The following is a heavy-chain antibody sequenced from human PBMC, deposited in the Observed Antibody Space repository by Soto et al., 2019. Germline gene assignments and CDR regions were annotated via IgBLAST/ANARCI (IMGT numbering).Heavy chain of an antibody. CDR3: EKDTAPRLLALSFLGQFEH. CDR1: GRTFSSYG. D-gene: IGHD2-15*01. Sequence: GWSLRLSCAASGRTFSSYGMHWVRQAPGKGLAWVAVISYDGRNKYYADSVKGRFTISRDNSKNTLYLQMNSLRAEDTAGYSSEKDTAPRLLALSFLGQFEHWGQGTLVTDTS. CDR2: ISYDGRNK. J-gene: IGHJ4*02. V-gene: IGHV3-30*18.